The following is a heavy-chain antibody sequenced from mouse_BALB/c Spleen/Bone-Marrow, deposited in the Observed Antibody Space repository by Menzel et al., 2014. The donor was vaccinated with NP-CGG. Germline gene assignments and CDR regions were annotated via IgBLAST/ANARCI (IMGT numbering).Heavy chain of an antibody. Sequence: EVMLVESGGGLVQPGGSRKLSCAASGFTFSSFGMHWVRQAPEKGLEWVAYISSGSSTIYHADTVKGRFTISRDNPKNTLFLQMTSLRSEDTAMYYCARDEDYAMDYWGQGTSVTVSS. CDR2: ISSGSSTI. CDR1: GFTFSSFG. J-gene: IGHJ4*01. CDR3: ARDEDYAMDY. V-gene: IGHV5-17*02.